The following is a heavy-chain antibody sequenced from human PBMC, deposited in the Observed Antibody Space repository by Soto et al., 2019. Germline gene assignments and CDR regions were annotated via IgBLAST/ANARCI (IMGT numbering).Heavy chain of an antibody. CDR2: VWYDGINK. V-gene: IGHV3-33*01. D-gene: IGHD2-2*01. Sequence: GGSLRLSGETCGFTFRSYCFHWVRQAPGKGLEWVAVVWYDGINKDYGESVKGRFTVSRDNSKNTLYLKMNNLRADDTAVYYCARVGYCTSTSSNCPLESCGQGTLVTVSS. CDR3: ARVGYCTSTSSNCPLES. CDR1: GFTFRSYC. J-gene: IGHJ1*01.